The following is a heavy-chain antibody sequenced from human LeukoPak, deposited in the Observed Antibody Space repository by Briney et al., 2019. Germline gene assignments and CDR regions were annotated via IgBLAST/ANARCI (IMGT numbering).Heavy chain of an antibody. Sequence: SETLSLTCTVSGGSISSYYWSWIRQPAGKGLEWIGRIYTSGSTNYNPSLKSRVTMSVDTSKNQFSLKLSSVTAADTAVYYCAREIASSWRVMGAFDIWGQGTMVTVSS. CDR3: AREIASSWRVMGAFDI. D-gene: IGHD6-13*01. CDR1: GGSISSYY. J-gene: IGHJ3*02. V-gene: IGHV4-4*07. CDR2: IYTSGST.